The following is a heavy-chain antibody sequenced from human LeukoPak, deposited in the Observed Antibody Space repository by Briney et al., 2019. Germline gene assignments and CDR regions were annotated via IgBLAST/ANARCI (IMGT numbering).Heavy chain of an antibody. Sequence: PSETLSLTCTVSGGSISSYYRSWIRQPPGKGLEWIGYIYYSGSTNYNPSPKSRVTISVDTSKNQFSLKLSSVTAADTAVYYCARVKQLYSNYEGGFDYWGQGTLVTVSS. CDR1: GGSISSYY. J-gene: IGHJ4*02. V-gene: IGHV4-59*01. CDR3: ARVKQLYSNYEGGFDY. D-gene: IGHD4-11*01. CDR2: IYYSGST.